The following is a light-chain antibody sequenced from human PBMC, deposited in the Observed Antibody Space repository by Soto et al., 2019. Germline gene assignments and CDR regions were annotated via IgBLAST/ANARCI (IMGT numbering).Light chain of an antibody. Sequence: QCVVTQPAYVYASAGQSITVSCTGTSSDVGGYNYVSWYQHHPGKAPKRMIHDVSNRPSGVSNRFSGSKSGNTASLTISGLQAEDEADYYCSSYIPNNSTYVFGTGTKVTVL. CDR2: DVS. CDR3: SSYIPNNSTYV. V-gene: IGLV2-14*03. CDR1: SSDVGGYNY. J-gene: IGLJ1*01.